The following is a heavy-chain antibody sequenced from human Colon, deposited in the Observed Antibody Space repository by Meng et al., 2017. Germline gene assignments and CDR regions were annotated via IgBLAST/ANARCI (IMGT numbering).Heavy chain of an antibody. Sequence: SETLSLTCTVSGGSISNYYWNWIRQPPGKGLEWIGYIYYTGSTNYNPSLKSRVTISVDTSKNQFSLKLRSVTAADTAVYYCASLDLESNDSNSWGQGTLVTVSS. V-gene: IGHV4-59*01. J-gene: IGHJ4*02. CDR2: IYYTGST. CDR3: ASLDLESNDSNS. D-gene: IGHD1-1*01. CDR1: GGSISNYY.